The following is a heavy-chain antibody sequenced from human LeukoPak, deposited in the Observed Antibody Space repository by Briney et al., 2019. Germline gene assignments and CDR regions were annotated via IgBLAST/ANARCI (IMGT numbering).Heavy chain of an antibody. CDR3: ARTGLLNWFDP. V-gene: IGHV4-39*01. Sequence: TSETLSRTCTVSGDSISSSSYYWGWIRQPPGKGLEWIGSIYYSGSRYYNPSLKSRVTISVDTSKNQFSLKLSSVTAADTAVYYCARTGLLNWFDPWGQGTLVTVSS. CDR1: GDSISSSSYY. CDR2: IYYSGSR. D-gene: IGHD2-8*02. J-gene: IGHJ5*02.